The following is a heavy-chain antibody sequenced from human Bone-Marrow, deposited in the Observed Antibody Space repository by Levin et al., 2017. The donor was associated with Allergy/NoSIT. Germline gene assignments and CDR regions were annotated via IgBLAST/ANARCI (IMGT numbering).Heavy chain of an antibody. D-gene: IGHD3-16*02. CDR3: ARDYVWGSYRGLDDAFDI. J-gene: IGHJ3*02. Sequence: SETLSLTCTVSGGSISSYYWSWIRQPPGKGLEWIGYIYYSGSTNYNPSLKSRVTISVDTSKNQFSLKLSSVTAADTAVYYCARDYVWGSYRGLDDAFDIWGQGTMVTVSS. V-gene: IGHV4-59*01. CDR2: IYYSGST. CDR1: GGSISSYY.